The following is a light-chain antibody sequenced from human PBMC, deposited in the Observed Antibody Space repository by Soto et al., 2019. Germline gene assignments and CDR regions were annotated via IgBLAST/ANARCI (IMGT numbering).Light chain of an antibody. V-gene: IGLV1-40*01. CDR1: SSNIGAGYD. J-gene: IGLJ2*01. Sequence: QSVLTQPPSVSGAPGQRVTISCTGSSSNIGAGYDVHWYQQLPGTAPKVLIYGNMNRPSGVPDRFSGSKSGTSASLAITGLQPEDEADYYCQSYDSRLSVFGGGTKVTV. CDR2: GNM. CDR3: QSYDSRLSV.